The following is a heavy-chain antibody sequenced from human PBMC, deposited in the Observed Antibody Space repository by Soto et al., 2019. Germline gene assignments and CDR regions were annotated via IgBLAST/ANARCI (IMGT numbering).Heavy chain of an antibody. CDR1: GFKFRNYG. J-gene: IGHJ3*01. D-gene: IGHD1-26*01. CDR2: IWYDGSNK. Sequence: QVQLGESGGGVVQPGRSLRLSCVASGFKFRNYGMHWVRQAPGKGPEWVAVIWYDGSNKKYVDSVKGRFTISRDNSKNTLYLHMSSLRSEDTAVYYCATTSWGDHANAFDVWGQGTMVIVSS. CDR3: ATTSWGDHANAFDV. V-gene: IGHV3-33*01.